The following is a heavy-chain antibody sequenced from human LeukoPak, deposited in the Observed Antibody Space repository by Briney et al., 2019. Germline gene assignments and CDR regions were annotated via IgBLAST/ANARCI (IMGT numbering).Heavy chain of an antibody. D-gene: IGHD5-18*01. CDR3: AKGYVYTADYYYYMDV. CDR1: GFTFSSYA. Sequence: GGSLRLSCAASGFTFSSYAMSWVRQAPGKGLEWVAFIRFDESNYYHADSVKGRFTIARDNSKNTLYLQMNSLRAEDTAVYYCAKGYVYTADYYYYMDVWGKGTTVTVSS. J-gene: IGHJ6*03. CDR2: IRFDESNY. V-gene: IGHV3-30*02.